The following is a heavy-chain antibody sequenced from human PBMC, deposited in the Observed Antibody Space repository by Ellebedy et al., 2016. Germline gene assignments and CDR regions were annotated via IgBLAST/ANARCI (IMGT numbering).Heavy chain of an antibody. V-gene: IGHV3-33*01. J-gene: IGHJ5*02. CDR2: IWYDGSNE. CDR1: GFTFRSYG. CDR3: ARGVGSGWFDP. Sequence: GGSLRLSCAASGFTFRSYGMYWVRQAPGKGLEWVAVIWYDGSNEHYADSVKGRFTISRDNSMNMLYLQMDGLRAEDTAVYYCARGVGSGWFDPWGQGTLVTVPS. D-gene: IGHD2-15*01.